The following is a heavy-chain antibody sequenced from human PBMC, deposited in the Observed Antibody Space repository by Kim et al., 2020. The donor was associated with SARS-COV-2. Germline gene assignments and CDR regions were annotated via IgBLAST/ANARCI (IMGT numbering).Heavy chain of an antibody. CDR1: GFTFSSYG. D-gene: IGHD2-15*01. V-gene: IGHV3-30*18. CDR2: ISSDGSNK. J-gene: IGHJ6*02. Sequence: GGSLRLSCAASGFTFSSYGMHWVRQAPGKGLEWVAVISSDGSNKYYADSVKGRFTISRDNSKNTLYLQMNSLRAEDTAVYYCAKADRVVVATTLSWGMDVWGHGATLTVSS. CDR3: AKADRVVVATTLSWGMDV.